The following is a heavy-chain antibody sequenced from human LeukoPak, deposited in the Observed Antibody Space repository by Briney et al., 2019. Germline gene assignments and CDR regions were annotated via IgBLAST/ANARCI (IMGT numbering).Heavy chain of an antibody. D-gene: IGHD6-13*01. V-gene: IGHV4-34*01. CDR1: GGSFSGYY. J-gene: IGHJ4*02. CDR2: INHSGST. Sequence: SETLSLACAVYGGSFSGYYWSWIRQPPGKGLEWIGEINHSGSTNYNPSLKSRVTISVDTSKNQFSLKLSSVTAADTAVYYCTRGASSWSFWKPLDYWGQGTLVTVSS. CDR3: TRGASSWSFWKPLDY.